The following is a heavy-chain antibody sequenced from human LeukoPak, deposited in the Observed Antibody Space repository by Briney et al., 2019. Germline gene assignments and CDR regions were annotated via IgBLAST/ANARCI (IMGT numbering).Heavy chain of an antibody. V-gene: IGHV3-53*01. CDR2: IYSGGST. CDR1: GFTVSTSY. J-gene: IGHJ3*02. D-gene: IGHD3-16*02. Sequence: PGGSLRLSCAASGFTVSTSYMSWVRQAPGKGLEWVSVIYSGGSTYYADSVKGRFTISRDNSKNTLYLQMNSLRADDTAVYYCARDPANRGAFDIWGPGTMVTVSS. CDR3: ARDPANRGAFDI.